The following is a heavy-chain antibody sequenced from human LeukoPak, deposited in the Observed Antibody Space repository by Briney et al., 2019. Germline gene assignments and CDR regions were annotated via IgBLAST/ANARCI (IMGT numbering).Heavy chain of an antibody. CDR1: GFTFSSYW. Sequence: GGSLRLSCAASGFTFSSYWMSWVRQAPGKGLEWVAKIKQDGSEKYYVDSVKGRFTISRDNAKNSLYLQMNSLRAEDTSVYYCARDSNNYYYYMDVWGKGTTVTISS. CDR3: ARDSNNYYYYMDV. D-gene: IGHD3-3*02. J-gene: IGHJ6*03. CDR2: IKQDGSEK. V-gene: IGHV3-7*01.